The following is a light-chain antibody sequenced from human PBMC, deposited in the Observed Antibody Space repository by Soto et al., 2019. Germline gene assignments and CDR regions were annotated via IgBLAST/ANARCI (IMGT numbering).Light chain of an antibody. CDR3: QQRGNWPRTWA. CDR1: QSVNTS. Sequence: PGERAALSCTASQSVNTSLGWYQQKPGQAPRLLIYDATLRATGIPARFTGSGSGTDFTLTITSLEPEDFAVYYCQQRGNWPRTWAFGQGTKVDI. V-gene: IGKV3-11*01. CDR2: DAT. J-gene: IGKJ1*01.